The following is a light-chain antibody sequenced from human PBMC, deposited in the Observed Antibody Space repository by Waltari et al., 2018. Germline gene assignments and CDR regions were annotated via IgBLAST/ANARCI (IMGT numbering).Light chain of an antibody. Sequence: IVLTQSPGTLSLSTGDRAHLSFRASKAVSTIPLSWYQQQPGQAPRLLIYSTYNRATGIPDRFSGSGSGTDFTLTINRLAPEDFAMYYCQQYDGIVVTFGGGTKVEI. J-gene: IGKJ4*01. CDR1: KAVSTIP. V-gene: IGKV3-20*01. CDR2: STY. CDR3: QQYDGIVVT.